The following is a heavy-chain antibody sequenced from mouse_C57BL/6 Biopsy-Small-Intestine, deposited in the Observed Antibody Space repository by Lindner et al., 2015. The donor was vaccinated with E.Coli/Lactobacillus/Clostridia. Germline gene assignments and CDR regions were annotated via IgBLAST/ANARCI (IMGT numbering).Heavy chain of an antibody. V-gene: IGHV1-22*01. J-gene: IGHJ3*01. Sequence: VQLQESGPELVKPGASVKMSCKASGYTFTDYNMHWVKQSHGKSLEWIGYINPNNGGTSYNQKFKGKATLTVNKSSSTACMELRSLTSEDSAVYYCARYGYDPAWFAYWGQGTLVTVSA. CDR3: ARYGYDPAWFAY. CDR1: GYTFTDYN. CDR2: INPNNGGT. D-gene: IGHD2-2*01.